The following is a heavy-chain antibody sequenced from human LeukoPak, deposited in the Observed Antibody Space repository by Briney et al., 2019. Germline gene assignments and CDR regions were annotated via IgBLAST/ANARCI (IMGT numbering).Heavy chain of an antibody. J-gene: IGHJ4*02. CDR2: ITGGGEIT. Sequence: PGGSLRLSCAASGFTFEASAMSSVRHAPGKGLEWVAVITGGGEITYYADSGKGRFTISRDNSKKALFLQVNSLRAEDTVVYFCAKNIRDQLLCGFNYWGQGIVVTVSS. CDR1: GFTFEASA. V-gene: IGHV3-23*01. CDR3: AKNIRDQLLCGFNY. D-gene: IGHD2-2*01.